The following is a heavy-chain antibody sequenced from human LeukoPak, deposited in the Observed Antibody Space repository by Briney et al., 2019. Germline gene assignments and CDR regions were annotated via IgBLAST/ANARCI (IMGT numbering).Heavy chain of an antibody. V-gene: IGHV5-51*01. Sequence: GESLKISCKGSGYSFTSYWIGWVRQMPGKGLEWMGIIYPGDSDTRYSPSFQGQVTISADKSISTAYLQWSSLKASDTAMYYCARSYDSCGYWISGYFQHWGQGTLVTVSS. CDR2: IYPGDSDT. CDR1: GYSFTSYW. D-gene: IGHD3-22*01. J-gene: IGHJ1*01. CDR3: ARSYDSCGYWISGYFQH.